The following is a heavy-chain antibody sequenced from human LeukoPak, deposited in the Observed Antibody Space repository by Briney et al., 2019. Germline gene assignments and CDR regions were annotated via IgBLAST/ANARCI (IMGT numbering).Heavy chain of an antibody. Sequence: ASVTVSCKASGYTFTGYYMHWVRQAPGQGLEWMGWINPNNGGTNYAQKFQGRVAMTRDTSISTAYMELSRLRSDDTAVYYCANRLGYCSGGSCPQGDYWGQGTLVTVSS. CDR1: GYTFTGYY. CDR3: ANRLGYCSGGSCPQGDY. CDR2: INPNNGGT. J-gene: IGHJ4*02. D-gene: IGHD2-15*01. V-gene: IGHV1-2*02.